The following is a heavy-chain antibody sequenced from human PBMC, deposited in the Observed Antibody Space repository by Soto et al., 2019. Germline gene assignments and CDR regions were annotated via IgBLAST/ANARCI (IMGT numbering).Heavy chain of an antibody. Sequence: SETLSLTCTVSGGSISSSSYYWGWIRQPPGKGLEWIGSIYYSGSTYYNPSLKSRVTISVDTSKNQFSLKLSSVTAADTAVYYCASHGDYGYFDYWGQGTLVTVSS. D-gene: IGHD4-17*01. CDR2: IYYSGST. J-gene: IGHJ4*02. CDR3: ASHGDYGYFDY. V-gene: IGHV4-39*01. CDR1: GGSISSSSYY.